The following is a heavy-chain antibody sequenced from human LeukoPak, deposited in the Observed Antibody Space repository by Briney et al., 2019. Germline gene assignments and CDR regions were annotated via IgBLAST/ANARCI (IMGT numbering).Heavy chain of an antibody. D-gene: IGHD3-16*01. Sequence: SETLSLTCTVSGGSINSHYWSWIRQPPGKGLEWIGYISYSGSTDYNPSLKSRVAFSVDTSKYQVSLKLSSVTAADTAVYYCARHVVWGSVAGDFDYWGQGTLVTVSS. CDR3: ARHVVWGSVAGDFDY. J-gene: IGHJ4*02. CDR1: GGSINSHY. CDR2: ISYSGST. V-gene: IGHV4-59*08.